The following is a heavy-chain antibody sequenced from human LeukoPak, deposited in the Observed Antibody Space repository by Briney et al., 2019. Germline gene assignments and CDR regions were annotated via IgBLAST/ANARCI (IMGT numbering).Heavy chain of an antibody. D-gene: IGHD6-13*01. Sequence: ASVKVSCKASGYTFTTYNINWVRQAPGQGLEWMGWITADNGNTNYAQKFQGRVTMTTDTSTSTVYMELRSLRPDDTAVYYCARVQSSSWGYAFDIWGQGTMVTVSS. CDR2: ITADNGNT. J-gene: IGHJ3*02. CDR3: ARVQSSSWGYAFDI. V-gene: IGHV1-18*01. CDR1: GYTFTTYN.